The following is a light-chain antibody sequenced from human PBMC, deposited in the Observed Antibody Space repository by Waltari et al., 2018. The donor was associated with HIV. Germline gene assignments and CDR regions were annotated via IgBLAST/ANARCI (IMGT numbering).Light chain of an antibody. CDR3: FQNYFYPRT. CDR1: RDIKND. J-gene: IGKJ1*01. V-gene: IGKV1-6*01. CDR2: AAS. Sequence: ALQLTQSPSSLSASVGESVTIPCRSGRDIKNDLGWYQQRPGAAPRLLIFAASRLQSGVSSRFSGSGSGTEFTLTISSLQPEDFATYYCFQNYFYPRTFGQGTRVEV.